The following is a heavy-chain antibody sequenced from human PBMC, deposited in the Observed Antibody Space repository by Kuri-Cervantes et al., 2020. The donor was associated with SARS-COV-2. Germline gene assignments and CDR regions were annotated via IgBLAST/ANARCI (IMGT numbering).Heavy chain of an antibody. Sequence: GSLRLSCSVSSGSISTFYWSWIRQFPGKRLEWIGYIYYTGVAKYNPSLKSRVTMSVDTSKNQFSLRLSSVTPADTAIYSCARGRPLVDYWGQGTLVTVSS. CDR3: ARGRPLVDY. V-gene: IGHV4-59*01. J-gene: IGHJ4*02. CDR1: SGSISTFY. CDR2: IYYTGVA.